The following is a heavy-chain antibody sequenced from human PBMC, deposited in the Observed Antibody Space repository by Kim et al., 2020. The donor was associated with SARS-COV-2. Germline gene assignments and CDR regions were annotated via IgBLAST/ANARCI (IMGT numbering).Heavy chain of an antibody. V-gene: IGHV4-59*13. Sequence: SETLSLTCTVSGGSINYYWSWIRQPPGKGLEWIGYIYYSGSADYNPSLKSRATISVDMFKKQFYLKLSSVTAVDTAVYFCARGEQWQDFDYWGQGTRVTVSS. CDR1: GGSINYY. CDR2: IYYSGSA. D-gene: IGHD6-19*01. J-gene: IGHJ4*02. CDR3: ARGEQWQDFDY.